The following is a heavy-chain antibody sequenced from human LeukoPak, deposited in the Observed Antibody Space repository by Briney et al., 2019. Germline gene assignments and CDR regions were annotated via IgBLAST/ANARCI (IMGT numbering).Heavy chain of an antibody. V-gene: IGHV4-38-2*02. CDR2: IYHSGST. Sequence: SETLSLTCNVSGYSISSGYYWGWIRQPPGKGLEWIGSIYHSGSTYYNSSLKSRATISVDTSKNQFFLKLSSVTAADTAVYYCARKPIVNSAWYYFDYWGQGTLVTVSS. CDR1: GYSISSGYY. J-gene: IGHJ4*02. D-gene: IGHD3-22*01. CDR3: ARKPIVNSAWYYFDY.